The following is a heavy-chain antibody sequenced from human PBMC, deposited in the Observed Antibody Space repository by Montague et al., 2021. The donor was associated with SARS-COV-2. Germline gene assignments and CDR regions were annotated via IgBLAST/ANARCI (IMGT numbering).Heavy chain of an antibody. J-gene: IGHJ3*02. CDR1: GGSISSGGYY. V-gene: IGHV4-31*03. CDR3: ARARTRITMIAVVIDAFDI. Sequence: TLSLTCTVSGGSISSGGYYWSWIRQHPGKGLEWIGYIYYSGSTYYNPSLESRVTISVDTSKNQFSLKLSSVTAADTAVYYCARARTRITMIAVVIDAFDIWGQGTMVTVSS. D-gene: IGHD3-22*01. CDR2: IYYSGST.